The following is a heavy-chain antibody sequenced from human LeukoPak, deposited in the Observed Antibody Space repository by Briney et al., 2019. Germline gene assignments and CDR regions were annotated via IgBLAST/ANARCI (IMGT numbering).Heavy chain of an antibody. CDR1: GLHLSSYG. CDR2: IWYYGSNQ. Sequence: PGGSLRLSCAASGLHLSSYGMDSVRQAPGKGVEWEAFIWYYGSNQYYAVSVKGRFTISRENSKNTLYLQMNRLRAEDTAVYYCAKDGKKVTLTMIAVITYSGYMDVWGKGTTVTFSS. J-gene: IGHJ6*03. V-gene: IGHV3-30*02. CDR3: AKDGKKVTLTMIAVITYSGYMDV. D-gene: IGHD3-22*01.